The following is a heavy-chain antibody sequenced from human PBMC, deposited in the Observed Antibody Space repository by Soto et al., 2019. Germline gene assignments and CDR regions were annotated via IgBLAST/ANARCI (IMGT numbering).Heavy chain of an antibody. J-gene: IGHJ6*03. CDR2: ISAYNGNT. V-gene: IGHV1-18*01. CDR1: GYTFTSYG. D-gene: IGHD6-6*01. Sequence: QVQLVQSGAEVKKPGASVKVSCKASGYTFTSYGISWVRQAPGQGLEWMGWISAYNGNTNYAQKLQGRVTMTTDTSTSTADMELRSLRSDDTAVYYCARASSSSWDVERDDYYYYYYMDVWGKGTTVTVSS. CDR3: ARASSSSWDVERDDYYYYYYMDV.